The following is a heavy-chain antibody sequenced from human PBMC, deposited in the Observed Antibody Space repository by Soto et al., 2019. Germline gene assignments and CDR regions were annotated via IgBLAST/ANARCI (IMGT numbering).Heavy chain of an antibody. J-gene: IGHJ4*02. V-gene: IGHV4-30-2*01. CDR1: GGSISSGGYS. Sequence: PSETLSLTCADSGGSISSGGYSWSWIRQPPGKGLEWIGYIYHSGSTYYNPSLKSRVTISVDRSKNQFSLKLSSVTAADTAVYYCARGFSGRLDYWGQGTLVTVSS. CDR2: IYHSGST. D-gene: IGHD3-10*01. CDR3: ARGFSGRLDY.